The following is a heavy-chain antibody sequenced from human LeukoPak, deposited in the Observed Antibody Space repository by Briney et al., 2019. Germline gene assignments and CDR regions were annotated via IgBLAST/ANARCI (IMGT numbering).Heavy chain of an antibody. J-gene: IGHJ6*03. CDR2: IYTSGST. CDR1: GGSISSYY. D-gene: IGHD6-13*01. CDR3: ARLRSNGDSSSWNFYYYYYYYMDV. Sequence: ASETLSLTCTVSGGSISSYYWSWIRQPPGKGLEWIGYIYTSGSTNYNPSLKSRVTISVDTSKNQFSLKLSSVTAADTAVYYRARLRSNGDSSSWNFYYYYYYYMDVWGKGTTVTVSS. V-gene: IGHV4-4*09.